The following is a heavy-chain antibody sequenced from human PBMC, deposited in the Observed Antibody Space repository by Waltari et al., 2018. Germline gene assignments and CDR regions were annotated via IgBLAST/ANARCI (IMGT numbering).Heavy chain of an antibody. Sequence: QVQLQESGPGLVKPSETLSLTCTVSGGSISSYYWSWIRQPPGKGLEWIGYIYYSGSTNNNHDLEGRVTIAVATSKNQFPLKLSSVTAADTDVDYCAAYCSRTSCYGDYWGQGTLVTVSS. CDR2: IYYSGST. D-gene: IGHD2-2*01. V-gene: IGHV4-59*01. CDR3: AAYCSRTSCYGDY. J-gene: IGHJ4*02. CDR1: GGSISSYY.